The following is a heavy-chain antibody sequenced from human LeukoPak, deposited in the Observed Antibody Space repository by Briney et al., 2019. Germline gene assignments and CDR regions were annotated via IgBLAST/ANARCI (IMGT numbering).Heavy chain of an antibody. CDR1: GGSISSSSHY. CDR2: IYYSGSS. V-gene: IGHV4-39*01. Sequence: SETLSLTCTVSGGSISSSSHYWGWIRQPPGKGLEWIGSIYYSGSSYYNPSLKSRVTISLDTSKNQFSLKLCSVTAADTAVYYCARLFHYYDSSAYPTLDYWGQGTLVTVSS. D-gene: IGHD3-22*01. J-gene: IGHJ4*02. CDR3: ARLFHYYDSSAYPTLDY.